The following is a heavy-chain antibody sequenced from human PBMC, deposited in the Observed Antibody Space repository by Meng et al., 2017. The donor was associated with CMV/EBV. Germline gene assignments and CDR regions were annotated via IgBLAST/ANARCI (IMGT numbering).Heavy chain of an antibody. Sequence: GGSLRLSCAASGFTFDDYAMHWVRQAPGKGLEWVSGISWNSGSIGYADSVKGRFTISRDNAKHSLYLQMHSLRAEDMALYYCARGGSLNYYDSSGSDAFDIWGQGTMVTVSS. D-gene: IGHD3-22*01. CDR3: ARGGSLNYYDSSGSDAFDI. CDR2: ISWNSGSI. J-gene: IGHJ3*02. CDR1: GFTFDDYA. V-gene: IGHV3-9*03.